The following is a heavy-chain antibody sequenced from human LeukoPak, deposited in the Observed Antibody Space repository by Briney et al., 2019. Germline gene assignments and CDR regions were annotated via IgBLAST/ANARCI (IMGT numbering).Heavy chain of an antibody. CDR3: AKDRWVGAKSGGTYFDY. CDR1: GYTFTSYY. J-gene: IGHJ4*02. Sequence: ASVKVSCKASGYTFTSYYMHWVRQAPGQGLEWMGIINPSGGSTSYAQKFQGRVTMTRDMSTSTVYMELSSLRAEDTAVYYCAKDRWVGAKSGGTYFDYWGQGTLVTVSS. CDR2: INPSGGST. V-gene: IGHV1-46*01. D-gene: IGHD1-26*01.